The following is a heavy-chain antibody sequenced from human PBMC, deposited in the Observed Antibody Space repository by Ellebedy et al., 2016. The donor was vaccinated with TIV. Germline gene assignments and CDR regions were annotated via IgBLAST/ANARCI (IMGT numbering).Heavy chain of an antibody. CDR1: GFTFSGYW. D-gene: IGHD5/OR15-5a*01. Sequence: GESLKISXAASGFTFSGYWISWVRQAPGKGLEWVANIKEDGSEKYYVDSVKGRFTISRDNAKDSLFLQMNSLRAEDTAVYYCARMEDIEEVVLVPRAKAMGEALRLEALDIWGRGTLVTVSS. V-gene: IGHV3-7*02. J-gene: IGHJ3*02. CDR3: ARMEDIEEVVLVPRAKAMGEALRLEALDI. CDR2: IKEDGSEK.